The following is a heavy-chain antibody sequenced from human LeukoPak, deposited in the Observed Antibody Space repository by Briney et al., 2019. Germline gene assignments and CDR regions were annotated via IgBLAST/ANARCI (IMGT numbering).Heavy chain of an antibody. Sequence: SETLSLTCAVYGGSFSGYYWSWIRQSPGKGLEWNGEINHSGSTNYNPSLKSRVTISVDTSKNQFSLKLSSVTAAGTAVYYCARGMSYYYDSSGLNWFDPWGQGTLVTASS. CDR3: ARGMSYYYDSSGLNWFDP. J-gene: IGHJ5*02. CDR1: GGSFSGYY. V-gene: IGHV4-34*01. D-gene: IGHD3-22*01. CDR2: INHSGST.